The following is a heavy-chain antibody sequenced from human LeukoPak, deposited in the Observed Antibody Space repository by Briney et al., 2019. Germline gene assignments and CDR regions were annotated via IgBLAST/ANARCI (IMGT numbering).Heavy chain of an antibody. CDR3: ARRGLTNEDTYCNSTGCYIASGDWFDP. V-gene: IGHV1-18*01. D-gene: IGHD2-2*02. CDR1: GYTFNSYG. Sequence: EASVKVSCKTSGYTFNSYGISWVRQAPGQGLAWMGWINPYNGNTNYAQNLQGRVTMTTDTSTSTAYMELRSLRSDDTAVYYCARRGLTNEDTYCNSTGCYIASGDWFDPWGQGTLVTVSS. J-gene: IGHJ5*02. CDR2: INPYNGNT.